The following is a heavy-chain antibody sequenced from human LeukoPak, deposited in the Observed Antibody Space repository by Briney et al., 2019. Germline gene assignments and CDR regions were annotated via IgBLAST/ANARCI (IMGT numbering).Heavy chain of an antibody. CDR2: INHSGST. J-gene: IGHJ5*02. D-gene: IGHD6-19*01. CDR3: ARVRRSPYSSGWANWFDP. V-gene: IGHV4-34*01. Sequence: SETLSLTCAVYGGSLSGYYWSWIRQPPGKGLEWIGEINHSGSTNYNPSLKSRVTISVDTSKNQFSLKLSSVTAADTAVYYCARVRRSPYSSGWANWFDPWGQGTLVTVSS. CDR1: GGSLSGYY.